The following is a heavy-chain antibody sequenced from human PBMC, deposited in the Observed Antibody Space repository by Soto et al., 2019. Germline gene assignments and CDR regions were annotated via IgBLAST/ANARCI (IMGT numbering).Heavy chain of an antibody. CDR3: ARVAVTTYYFDY. CDR1: GFSFSSYW. CDR2: INPDGSRT. J-gene: IGHJ4*02. D-gene: IGHD4-17*01. Sequence: EVQLVESGGGLVQPGGSLRLSCAASGFSFSSYWMHWVRQAPGKGLVWVSRINPDGSRTSYADSVKGRFTISRDNAKNTLDLQMNSLRAEDTAVYYCARVAVTTYYFDYWGQGTLVTVSS. V-gene: IGHV3-74*01.